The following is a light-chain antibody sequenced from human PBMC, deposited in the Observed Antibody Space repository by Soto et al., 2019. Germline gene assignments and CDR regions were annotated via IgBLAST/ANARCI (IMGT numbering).Light chain of an antibody. J-gene: IGKJ5*01. CDR3: QQSYSTPV. CDR1: QSVSNNY. V-gene: IGKV3-20*01. Sequence: EIVLTQSPGTLSLSPGERATLSCRASQSVSNNYLAWYQQKPGQAPRLLIYGASNRATGIPDRFSGSGSGTDFTLTISSLQPEDFATYYCQQSYSTPVFGQGTRLEIK. CDR2: GAS.